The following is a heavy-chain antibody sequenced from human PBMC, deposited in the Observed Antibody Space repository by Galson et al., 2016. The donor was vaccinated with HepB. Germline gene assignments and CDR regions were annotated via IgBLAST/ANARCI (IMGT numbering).Heavy chain of an antibody. V-gene: IGHV3-30*03. Sequence: SLRLSCAASGFNFSSYGMHWVRQGPAKGLEWVTVTSYDGIDKHSADSVKGRFTISRDNSKNTLYLQMNSLRAEDTAVYFCARDVGLCRSGWYAGRNHPGCYHGMDVWGQGTPVTVPS. CDR1: GFNFSSYG. J-gene: IGHJ6*02. CDR3: ARDVGLCRSGWYAGRNHPGCYHGMDV. D-gene: IGHD6-19*01. CDR2: TSYDGIDK.